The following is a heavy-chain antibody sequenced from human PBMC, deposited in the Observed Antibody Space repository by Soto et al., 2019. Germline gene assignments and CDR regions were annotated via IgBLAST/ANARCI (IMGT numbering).Heavy chain of an antibody. Sequence: QITLKESGPTLVKPTQTLTLTCTFSGFSLSTTGVRVGWIRQPPGKDLEWLALIYWHDDKRYSPSLKSRLTITKDTSKNQVILTMTNMDPVDTATYYCAHSGVGATSFDHWGQGTLVTVSS. CDR3: AHSGVGATSFDH. V-gene: IGHV2-5*01. J-gene: IGHJ4*01. D-gene: IGHD1-26*01. CDR2: IYWHDDK. CDR1: GFSLSTTGVR.